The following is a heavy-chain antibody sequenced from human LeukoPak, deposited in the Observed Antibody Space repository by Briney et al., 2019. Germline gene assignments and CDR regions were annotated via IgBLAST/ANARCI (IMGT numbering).Heavy chain of an antibody. D-gene: IGHD6-13*01. V-gene: IGHV3-53*01. Sequence: GGSLRLSCAASGFTFSDYYMSWVRQAPGKGLEWVSVISSGDSTYYADSVKGRFTISRDNSKNTLYLQMNSLRVEDTAVYYCGRDLIGTAASWDSWGQGTLVTVSS. J-gene: IGHJ4*02. CDR2: ISSGDST. CDR3: GRDLIGTAASWDS. CDR1: GFTFSDYY.